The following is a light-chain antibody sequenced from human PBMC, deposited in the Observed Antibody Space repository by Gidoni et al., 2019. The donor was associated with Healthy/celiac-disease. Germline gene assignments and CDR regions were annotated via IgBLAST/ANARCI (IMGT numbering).Light chain of an antibody. CDR1: SSDVGGYNY. Sequence: QSALTQPRTVSRSPGPSVTISCTGTSSDVGGYNYVSWYHQHPGKAPTLMIYDVSKRPSGGPARFSGSKSGNTASLTISGLQAADEAAYYCCSYAGSYSPLFGGGTKLTVL. CDR2: DVS. J-gene: IGLJ2*01. CDR3: CSYAGSYSPL. V-gene: IGLV2-11*01.